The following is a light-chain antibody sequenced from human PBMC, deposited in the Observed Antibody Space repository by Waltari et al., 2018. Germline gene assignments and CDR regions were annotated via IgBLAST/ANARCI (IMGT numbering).Light chain of an antibody. V-gene: IGKV3-11*01. Sequence: EIVLTQSPATLSLSPGERATLSCRASQSVGTSLAWYQHIPGQAPRLLSYDASNRASDISPRFSGSGSGTDFSLTISGLDPEDYAVYYCQQGVTFGGGTRVEIK. CDR2: DAS. CDR1: QSVGTS. J-gene: IGKJ4*01. CDR3: QQGVT.